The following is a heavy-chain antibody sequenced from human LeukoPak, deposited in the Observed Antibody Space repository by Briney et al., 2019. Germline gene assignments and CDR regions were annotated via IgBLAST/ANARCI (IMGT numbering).Heavy chain of an antibody. CDR2: IYYSGST. D-gene: IGHD3-10*01. Sequence: SETLSLTCTVSSGSISSGDYSWSWIRQPSGKGLEWIGYIYYSGSTYYNPSLKSRVTISVDTSKNQFSLKLSSVTAADTAVYYCARDLSVSGQLLSTSAFDIWGQGTMVTVSS. V-gene: IGHV4-30-4*01. CDR1: SGSISSGDYS. J-gene: IGHJ3*02. CDR3: ARDLSVSGQLLSTSAFDI.